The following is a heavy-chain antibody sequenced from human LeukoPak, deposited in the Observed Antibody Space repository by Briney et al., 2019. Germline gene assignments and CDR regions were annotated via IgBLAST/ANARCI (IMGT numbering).Heavy chain of an antibody. V-gene: IGHV3-23*01. J-gene: IGHJ4*02. Sequence: GGSLRLSCAASGFNFNSFAMSWVRQAPGKGLEWLSAVTGPADTTYYAESVKGRFTISRDYSKSMVFLQMNSLRVEDTAIYYCAKGAEIDHWGQGTLVTVSS. CDR2: VTGPADTT. CDR1: GFNFNSFA. CDR3: AKGAEIDH.